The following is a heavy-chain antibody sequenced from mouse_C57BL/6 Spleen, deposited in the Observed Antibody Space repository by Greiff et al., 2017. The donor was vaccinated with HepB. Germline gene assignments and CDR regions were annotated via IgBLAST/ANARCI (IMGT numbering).Heavy chain of an antibody. Sequence: EVQLQQSVAELVRPGASVKLSCTASGFNIKNTYMHWVKQRPEQGLEWIGRIDPANGNTKYAPKFQGKATITADTSSNTAYLQLSSQTSEDAAIYYCATDYYGSSYGAYWGQGTLVTVSA. CDR3: ATDYYGSSYGAY. V-gene: IGHV14-3*01. J-gene: IGHJ3*01. CDR2: IDPANGNT. D-gene: IGHD1-1*01. CDR1: GFNIKNTY.